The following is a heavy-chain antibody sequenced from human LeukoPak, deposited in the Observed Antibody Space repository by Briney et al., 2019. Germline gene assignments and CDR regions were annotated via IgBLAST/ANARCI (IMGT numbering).Heavy chain of an antibody. V-gene: IGHV3-23*01. CDR3: GRRITGVKVYYFHGKDG. CDR2: ISGSGGST. J-gene: IGHJ6*02. Sequence: GGSLRLSCAASGFTFSSYAMSWVRQAPGKGLEWVSAISGSGGSTYYADSVKGRFTISRDNSKNTLYLQMNSLRAEDTAVYYCGRRITGVKVYYFHGKDGWGQGATGT. D-gene: IGHD7-27*01. CDR1: GFTFSSYA.